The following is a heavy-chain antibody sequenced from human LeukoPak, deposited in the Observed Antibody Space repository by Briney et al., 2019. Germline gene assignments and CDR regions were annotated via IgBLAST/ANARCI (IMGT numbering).Heavy chain of an antibody. Sequence: ASVKVSCKASGYTFTGYYMHWVRQAPGQGLEWMGWINPNSGGTNYAQKFQGRVTMTRDTSISTAYMELSRLRSDDTAVYYCARRRGSSGAFDIWGQGTMVTVSS. CDR1: GYTFTGYY. D-gene: IGHD6-6*01. CDR3: ARRRGSSGAFDI. CDR2: INPNSGGT. J-gene: IGHJ3*02. V-gene: IGHV1-2*02.